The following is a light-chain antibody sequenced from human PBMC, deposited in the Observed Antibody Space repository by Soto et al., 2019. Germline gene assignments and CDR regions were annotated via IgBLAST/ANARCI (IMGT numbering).Light chain of an antibody. CDR2: GAS. CDR3: QQYGSSPDT. CDR1: QSVSSSY. V-gene: IGKV3-20*01. J-gene: IGKJ1*01. Sequence: EIVLTQSPGTLSLSPGERATLSCRASQSVSSSYLVWYQQKPGQAPRLLIYGASSRATGIPDRFSGSGSGTDFTLTISRLEPEDFAVYYCQQYGSSPDTFGQGTQVDIK.